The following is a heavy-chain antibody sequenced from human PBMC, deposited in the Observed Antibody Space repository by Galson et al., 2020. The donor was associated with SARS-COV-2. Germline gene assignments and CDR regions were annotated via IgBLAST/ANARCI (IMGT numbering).Heavy chain of an antibody. V-gene: IGHV4-30-4*01. CDR3: AKQDYYDILTGYYGAANAFDI. D-gene: IGHD3-9*01. CDR2: IYYSGST. Sequence: ETSETLSLTCTVSGGSISSGDYYWSWIRQPPGKGLEWIGYIYYSGSTYSNPSLKSRVTISVDTSKNQFSLKLSSVTAADTAVYYCAKQDYYDILTGYYGAANAFDIWGQGTMVTVSS. CDR1: GGSISSGDYY. J-gene: IGHJ3*02.